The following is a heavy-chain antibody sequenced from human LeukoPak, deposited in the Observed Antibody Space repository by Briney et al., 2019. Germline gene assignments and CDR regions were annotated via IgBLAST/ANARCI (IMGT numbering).Heavy chain of an antibody. D-gene: IGHD4-23*01. CDR2: IIPIFGTA. J-gene: IGHJ6*02. Sequence: ASVKVSCKASGGTFSSYAISWVRQAPGQGLEWMGGIIPIFGTANYAQKFQGRVTITADESTSTAYMELSSLRSEDTAVYYCATDDYGGNSGPDYYYYGMDVWGQGTTVTVSS. CDR1: GGTFSSYA. V-gene: IGHV1-69*13. CDR3: ATDDYGGNSGPDYYYYGMDV.